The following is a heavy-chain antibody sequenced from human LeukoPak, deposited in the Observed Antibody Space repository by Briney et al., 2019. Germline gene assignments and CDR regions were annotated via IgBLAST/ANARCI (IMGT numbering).Heavy chain of an antibody. CDR3: ARDKSEGAFDI. V-gene: IGHV3-11*01. J-gene: IGHJ3*02. CDR2: ISSSGSTI. Sequence: GGSLRLSCAASGFTFSDYYMSWIRQAPGKGLERVSYISSSGSTIYYADSVKGRFTISRDNAKNSLYLQMNSLRAEDTAVYYCARDKSEGAFDIWGQGTMVTVSS. CDR1: GFTFSDYY.